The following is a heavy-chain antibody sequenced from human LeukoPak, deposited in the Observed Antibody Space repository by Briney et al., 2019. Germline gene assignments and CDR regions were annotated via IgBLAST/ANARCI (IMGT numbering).Heavy chain of an antibody. Sequence: SQTLSLTCTVSGGSISSGDYYWRWIRQPPGKGLEWIGYIYYSGSTYYNPSLKSRLTISVDTSKNQFSLKLSSVTAADTAVYYCARVVGFGELYDYWGQGTLVTVSS. D-gene: IGHD3-10*01. CDR1: GGSISSGDYY. V-gene: IGHV4-30-4*08. CDR3: ARVVGFGELYDY. J-gene: IGHJ4*02. CDR2: IYYSGST.